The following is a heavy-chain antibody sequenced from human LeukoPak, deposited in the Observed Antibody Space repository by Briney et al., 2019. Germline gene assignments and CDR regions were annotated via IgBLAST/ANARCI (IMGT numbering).Heavy chain of an antibody. D-gene: IGHD2-8*01. CDR1: GFTFSAYG. V-gene: IGHV3-33*08. CDR2: IWYDGSNK. CDR3: ALPNEADDY. Sequence: GGSLRLSCAASGFTFSAYGMQWVRQAPGKGLEWVAVIWYDGSNKYYADSVKGRFTISRDNSKKTVYLHMNSLRAEDTAVYYCALPNEADDYWGQGTLVTVSS. J-gene: IGHJ4*02.